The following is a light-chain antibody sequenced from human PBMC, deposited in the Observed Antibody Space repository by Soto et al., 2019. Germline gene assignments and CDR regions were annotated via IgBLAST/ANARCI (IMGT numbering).Light chain of an antibody. CDR1: QSVNSN. CDR3: QQYNTWPRT. J-gene: IGKJ1*01. V-gene: IGKV3-15*01. CDR2: GTS. Sequence: EIVMTQSPATLSVSPGERATLSCRASQSVNSNLAWYQQSPGQAPRLLIYGTSTRATGIPARFSGSGSGTEFTLTIGSLQSEDFAVYSCQQYNTWPRTFGQGTKVEIK.